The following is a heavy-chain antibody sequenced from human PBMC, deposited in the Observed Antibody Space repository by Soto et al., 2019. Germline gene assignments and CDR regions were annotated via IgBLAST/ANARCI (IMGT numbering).Heavy chain of an antibody. CDR3: ARDLRVDATIFDY. CDR1: GYIFTSYY. V-gene: IGHV1-46*01. CDR2: INPSGGST. J-gene: IGHJ4*02. D-gene: IGHD3-10*01. Sequence: ASVKVSCKASGYIFTSYYMHWVRQAPGQGLERMGIINPSGGSTSYAQNFQGRVTMTRDTSTSTVYMELSSLRSEDTAVYYCARDLRVDATIFDYWGQGTLVTVSS.